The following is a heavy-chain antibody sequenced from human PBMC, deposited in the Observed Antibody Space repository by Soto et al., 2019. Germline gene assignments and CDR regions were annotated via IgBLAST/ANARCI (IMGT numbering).Heavy chain of an antibody. CDR2: ISGSGGTT. Sequence: PGGSLRLSCAASGFTFSNYAMSWVRQAPGKGLEWVSAISGSGGTTYYADSVKGRFTISRDNSKNTLYVQMNYLRVEDTAVYYCAKDNAVGATWRYYYGMDVWGKGTTVTVSS. J-gene: IGHJ6*04. CDR3: AKDNAVGATWRYYYGMDV. CDR1: GFTFSNYA. D-gene: IGHD1-26*01. V-gene: IGHV3-23*01.